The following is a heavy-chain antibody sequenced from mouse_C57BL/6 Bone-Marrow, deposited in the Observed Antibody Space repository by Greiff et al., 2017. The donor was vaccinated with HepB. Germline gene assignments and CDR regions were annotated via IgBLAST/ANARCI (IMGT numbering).Heavy chain of an antibody. CDR1: GYTFTSYG. Sequence: VQLQQSGAELARPEASVKLSCKASGYTFTSYGISWVKQRTGQGLEWIGEIYPRSGNTYYNEKFKGKATLTADKSSSTAYMELRSLTSEDSAVYFCARGELGGAMDYWGQGTSVTVSS. CDR2: IYPRSGNT. V-gene: IGHV1-81*01. J-gene: IGHJ4*01. D-gene: IGHD4-1*01. CDR3: ARGELGGAMDY.